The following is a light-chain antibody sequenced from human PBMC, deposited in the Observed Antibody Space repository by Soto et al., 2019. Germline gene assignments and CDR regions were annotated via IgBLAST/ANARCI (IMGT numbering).Light chain of an antibody. Sequence: EIVMTQSPATLSVSPGERATLSCRASQSVSSNLAAYQQKPGQDPRLLIYCAATSATGIPARFSGSGSGTEFTLTIISLQYEDVAVYYCQQYNNWPPLTFGGGTKLEIK. V-gene: IGKV3-15*01. CDR3: QQYNNWPPLT. CDR1: QSVSSN. J-gene: IGKJ4*01. CDR2: CAA.